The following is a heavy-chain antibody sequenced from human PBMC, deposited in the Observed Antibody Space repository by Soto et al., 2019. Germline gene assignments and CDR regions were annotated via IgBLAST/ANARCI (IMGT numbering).Heavy chain of an antibody. CDR2: INHSGST. CDR3: ARFYIAIYYDSSGYPSAFDY. Sequence: SETLSLTCAVYGGSFSGYYWSWIRQPPGKGLEWIGEINHSGSTNYNPSLKSRVTISVDTSKNQFSLKLSSVTAADTAVYYCARFYIAIYYDSSGYPSAFDYWGQGTLVTVSS. V-gene: IGHV4-34*01. CDR1: GGSFSGYY. D-gene: IGHD3-22*01. J-gene: IGHJ4*02.